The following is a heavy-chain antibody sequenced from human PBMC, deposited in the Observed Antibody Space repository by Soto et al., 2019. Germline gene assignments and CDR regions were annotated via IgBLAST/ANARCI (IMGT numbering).Heavy chain of an antibody. Sequence: GSLRLSCAASGFTVTNYEMSWVRQAPGKGLEWVSYINGGGTSIKYADSVKGRFTVSRDNAGNSLYLQMNSLRDEDTAVYYCARENYGDAFDFWGQGTLVTVSS. CDR2: INGGGTSI. D-gene: IGHD4-17*01. J-gene: IGHJ4*02. CDR3: ARENYGDAFDF. V-gene: IGHV3-48*03. CDR1: GFTVTNYE.